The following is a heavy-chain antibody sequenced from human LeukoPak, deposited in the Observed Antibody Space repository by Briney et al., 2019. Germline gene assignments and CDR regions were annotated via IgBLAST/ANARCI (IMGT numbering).Heavy chain of an antibody. CDR3: ARGSDILTGYTHPFDY. CDR2: INTNTGNP. CDR1: GYTFTSYA. J-gene: IGHJ4*02. Sequence: GASVKVSYKASGYTFTSYAMNWVRQAPGQGLEWMGWINTNTGNPTYAQGFTGRFVFSLDTSVSTAYLQISSLKAEDTAVYYCARGSDILTGYTHPFDYWGQGTLVTVSS. D-gene: IGHD3-9*01. V-gene: IGHV7-4-1*02.